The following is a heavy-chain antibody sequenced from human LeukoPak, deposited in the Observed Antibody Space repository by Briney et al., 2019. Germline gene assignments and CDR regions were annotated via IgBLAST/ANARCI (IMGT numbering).Heavy chain of an antibody. D-gene: IGHD6-6*01. J-gene: IGHJ4*02. Sequence: GGSLRLSCAASGFIFNSYAMHWVRQAPGKGLEWVAFIRYDGSNKYYADSVKGRFTISRDNSKNTLYLQMNSLRAEDTAVYYCATQKGGIAARFDYWGQGTLVTVSS. CDR3: ATQKGGIAARFDY. CDR1: GFIFNSYA. V-gene: IGHV3-30*02. CDR2: IRYDGSNK.